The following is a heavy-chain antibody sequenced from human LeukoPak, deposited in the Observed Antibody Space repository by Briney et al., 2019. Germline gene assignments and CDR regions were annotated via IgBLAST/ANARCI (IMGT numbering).Heavy chain of an antibody. CDR2: ISDSGDTT. D-gene: IGHD2/OR15-2a*01. CDR1: GFTFSRYA. CDR3: AKDVIRVGASHFDY. J-gene: IGHJ4*02. Sequence: GGSLRLSCAASGFTFSRYAMSWVRQAPGKGLEWVSAISDSGDTTHYADSVKGRFTISRDNSKNTLYLQMNGLRAEDTAVYYCAKDVIRVGASHFDYWGQGTLVTVSS. V-gene: IGHV3-23*01.